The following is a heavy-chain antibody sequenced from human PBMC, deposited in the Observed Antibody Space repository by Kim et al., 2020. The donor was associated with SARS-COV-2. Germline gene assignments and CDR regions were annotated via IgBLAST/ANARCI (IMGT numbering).Heavy chain of an antibody. V-gene: IGHV3-30*18. CDR3: AKAESPGDDYYYYYGMDV. CDR2: ISYDGSNK. Sequence: GGSLRLSCAASGFTFSSYGMHWVRQAPGKGLEWVAVISYDGSNKYYADSVKGRFTISRDNSKNTLYLQMNSLRAEDTAVYYCAKAESPGDDYYYYYGMDVWGQGTTVTVSS. CDR1: GFTFSSYG. J-gene: IGHJ6*02.